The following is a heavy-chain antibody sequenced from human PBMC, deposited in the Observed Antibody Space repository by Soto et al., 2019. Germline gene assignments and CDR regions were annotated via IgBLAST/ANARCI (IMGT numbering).Heavy chain of an antibody. CDR1: GGTFSSYA. CDR3: AQDLGYGSGGEGWFDP. J-gene: IGHJ5*02. Sequence: QVQLVQSGAEVKKPGSSVKVSCKASGGTFSSYAISWVRQPPGQGLEWMGGVIPIFGTANYGQKFQGRVTSTADESTSTGYMELSSVRSEDTAVYYCAQDLGYGSGGEGWFDPWGQGTLVTVSS. D-gene: IGHD3-10*01. V-gene: IGHV1-69*01. CDR2: VIPIFGTA.